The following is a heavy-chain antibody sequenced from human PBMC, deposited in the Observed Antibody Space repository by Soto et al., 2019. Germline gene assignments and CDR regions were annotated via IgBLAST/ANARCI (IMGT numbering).Heavy chain of an antibody. CDR1: GGTFGSYA. CDR2: IIPIPGTA. CDR3: ARSQGSSTSLEIYYYYYYGMDV. Sequence: VKVSCKASGGTFGSYAISWVRQAPGQGLEWMGGIIPIPGTANYAQKFQGRVTIAADESTSTAYMELSSLRSEDTAVYYCARSQGSSTSLEIYYYYYYGMDVWGQGTTVTVSS. V-gene: IGHV1-69*01. J-gene: IGHJ6*02. D-gene: IGHD2-2*01.